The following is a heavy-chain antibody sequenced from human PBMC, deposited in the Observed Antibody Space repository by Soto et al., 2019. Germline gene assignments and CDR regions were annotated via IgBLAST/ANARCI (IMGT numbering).Heavy chain of an antibody. D-gene: IGHD4-17*01. CDR1: GGSISSYY. CDR3: ARGPHVYGDYLNTFDY. J-gene: IGHJ4*02. V-gene: IGHV4-59*01. CDR2: IYYSGST. Sequence: SETLSLTCTVSGGSISSYYWSWIRQPPGKGLEWIGYIYYSGSTNYNPSLKSRVTISVDTSKNQFSLKLSSVTAADTAVYYCARGPHVYGDYLNTFDYWGQGTLVTVSS.